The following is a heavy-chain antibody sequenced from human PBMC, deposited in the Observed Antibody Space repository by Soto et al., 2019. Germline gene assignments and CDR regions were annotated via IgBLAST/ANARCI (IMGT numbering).Heavy chain of an antibody. CDR3: ARHGADYDFWSGYYGGTEDYYYYYMDV. D-gene: IGHD3-3*01. V-gene: IGHV4-59*08. J-gene: IGHJ6*03. CDR2: IYYSGST. CDR1: GGSISSYY. Sequence: PSETLSLTCTVSGGSISSYYWSWIRQPPGKGLEWIGYIYYSGSTNYNPSLKSRVTISVDTSKNQFSLKLSSVTAADTAVYYCARHGADYDFWSGYYGGTEDYYYYYMDVWGKGTTVTVSS.